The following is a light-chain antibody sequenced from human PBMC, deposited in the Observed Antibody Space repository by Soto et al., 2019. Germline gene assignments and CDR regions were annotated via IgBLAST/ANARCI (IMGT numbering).Light chain of an antibody. CDR1: NSDVGSYNY. V-gene: IGLV2-14*03. Sequence: QSALTQPASVSGSPGQSITIACTGTNSDVGSYNYVSWHQQHPGKAPKLMIYNVYDRPSGISNRFSGSKSGNTASLTISGLQGEDEADYYCSSYTISRTYVFGTGTKVTVL. CDR3: SSYTISRTYV. CDR2: NVY. J-gene: IGLJ1*01.